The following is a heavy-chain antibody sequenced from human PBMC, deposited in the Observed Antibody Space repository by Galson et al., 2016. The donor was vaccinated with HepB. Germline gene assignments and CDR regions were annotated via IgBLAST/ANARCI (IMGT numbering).Heavy chain of an antibody. CDR3: ARDLGGSSCLDY. V-gene: IGHV3-33*01. CDR1: GFTFSSYG. D-gene: IGHD6-6*01. J-gene: IGHJ4*02. Sequence: SLRLSCVASGFTFSSYGMHWVRQAPGKGLEWMAVIWYDGINKYYGDSVQGRFTISRDNSRNTLYLQMNSLRAEDTAVYYCARDLGGSSCLDYWGQGTLVTVSS. CDR2: IWYDGINK.